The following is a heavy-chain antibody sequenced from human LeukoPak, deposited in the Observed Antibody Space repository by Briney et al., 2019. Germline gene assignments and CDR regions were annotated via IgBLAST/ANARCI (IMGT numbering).Heavy chain of an antibody. CDR2: IIPIFGTA. V-gene: IGHV1-69*05. J-gene: IGHJ4*02. CDR3: AAGGTYSSGEELDY. Sequence: ASVKVSCKASGGTFSSYAISWVRQAPGQGLEWMGGIIPIFGTANYAQKFQGRVTITTDESTSTAYMELSSLRSEDTAVYYCAAGGTYSSGEELDYWGQGTLVTVSS. CDR1: GGTFSSYA. D-gene: IGHD6-25*01.